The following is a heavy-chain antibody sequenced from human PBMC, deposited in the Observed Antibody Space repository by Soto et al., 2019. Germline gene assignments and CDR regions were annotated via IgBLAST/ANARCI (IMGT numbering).Heavy chain of an antibody. CDR3: ARDSSTTNPV. V-gene: IGHV1-8*01. D-gene: IGHD2-2*01. Sequence: QVQLVQSGAEVRRPGTSVMVSCKTSGYTFTDYDINWVRHATGQGLEWMGWMNPNSGNTGYAQKFQGRVSMSRNTATSTADMELSSLRSDDTVMYYCARDSSTTNPVWGQGTMVTVSS. CDR2: MNPNSGNT. CDR1: GYTFTDYD. J-gene: IGHJ3*01.